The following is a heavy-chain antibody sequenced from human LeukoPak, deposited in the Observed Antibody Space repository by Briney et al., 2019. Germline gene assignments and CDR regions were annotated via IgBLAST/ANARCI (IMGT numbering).Heavy chain of an antibody. D-gene: IGHD5-24*01. J-gene: IGHJ6*03. Sequence: SETLSLTCAVSGGSISSSNWWSWVRQPPGKGLEWIGEIYHSGSTNYNPSLKSRVTISVDKSKNQFSLKLSSVTAADTAVYYCARERALQMEYYYYMDVWGKGTTVTVSS. CDR1: GGSISSSNW. CDR2: IYHSGST. CDR3: ARERALQMEYYYYMDV. V-gene: IGHV4-4*02.